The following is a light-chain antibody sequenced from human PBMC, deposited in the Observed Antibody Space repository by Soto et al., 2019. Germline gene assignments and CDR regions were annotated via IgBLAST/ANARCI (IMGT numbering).Light chain of an antibody. CDR2: GAS. Sequence: DIVMTQAPDSLSVSPVERFTLSCRASQSVGTRLAWYQQKPGRAPRLLIYGASTRATGIPARFSGSGSGTEFTLTISRLEPEDFVVYHCQQYGDLPPTFGQGTKVDI. V-gene: IGKV3-15*01. J-gene: IGKJ1*01. CDR3: QQYGDLPPT. CDR1: QSVGTR.